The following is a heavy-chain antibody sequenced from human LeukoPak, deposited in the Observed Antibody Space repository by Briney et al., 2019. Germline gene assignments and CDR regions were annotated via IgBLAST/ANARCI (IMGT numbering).Heavy chain of an antibody. V-gene: IGHV3-48*03. J-gene: IGHJ3*01. D-gene: IGHD1-14*01. Sequence: PPGGSLRLSCAASGFTFSSYEMNWVRQAPGKGLEWVSYISGTGSTRYYADSVKGRFTISRDNAQNALYLQMNSLRAEDTAVYFCARDKNNRILMPRVDASDFWGQGTMVTVSS. CDR3: ARDKNNRILMPRVDASDF. CDR2: ISGTGSTR. CDR1: GFTFSSYE.